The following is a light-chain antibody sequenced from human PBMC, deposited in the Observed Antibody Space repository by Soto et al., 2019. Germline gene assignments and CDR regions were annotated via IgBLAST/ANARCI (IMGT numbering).Light chain of an antibody. CDR3: QQYGSSPSIT. CDR1: QSVSSSY. Sequence: EIVLTQSPGTLSLSPGGRAILSCRDSQSVSSSYLAWYQQKPGQAPRLLIYDASSRATGIPDRFSGSGSGTDFTLTISRLEPEDFAVYYCQQYGSSPSITFGQGTRLEIK. CDR2: DAS. V-gene: IGKV3-20*01. J-gene: IGKJ5*01.